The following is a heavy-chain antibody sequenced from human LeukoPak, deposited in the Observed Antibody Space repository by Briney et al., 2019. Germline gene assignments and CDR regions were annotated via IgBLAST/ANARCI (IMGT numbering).Heavy chain of an antibody. CDR3: AQDYVTVTKFFPDAFDI. CDR1: GYTFTGYY. D-gene: IGHD4-17*01. V-gene: IGHV1-2*02. J-gene: IGHJ3*02. CDR2: INPNSGGT. Sequence: GASVKVSCKASGYTFTGYYMHWVRQAPGQGLEWMGWINPNSGGTNYAQKFQGRVTMTRDTSISTAYMELSRLRSDDTAVYYCAQDYVTVTKFFPDAFDIWGQGTVVTVSS.